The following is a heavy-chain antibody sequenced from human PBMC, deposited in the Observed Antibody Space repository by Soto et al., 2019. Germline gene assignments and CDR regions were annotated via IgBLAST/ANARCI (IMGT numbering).Heavy chain of an antibody. CDR3: ARRYCSSTSCYSDY. CDR1: GYTFISYY. CDR2: INPNDGNT. D-gene: IGHD2-2*01. Sequence: ASVKVSCKASGYTFISYYMHWVRQAPGQGLEWMGIINPNDGNTNYAQKLQSRVTMTTDTSTSTAYMELRSLRSDDTAVYYCARRYCSSTSCYSDYWGQGTLVTVSS. V-gene: IGHV1-46*01. J-gene: IGHJ4*02.